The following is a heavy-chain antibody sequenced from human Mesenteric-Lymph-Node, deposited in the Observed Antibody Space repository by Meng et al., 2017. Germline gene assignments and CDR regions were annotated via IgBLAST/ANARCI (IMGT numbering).Heavy chain of an antibody. Sequence: SETLSLTCTVSGGSISSVSYYWSWIRQPAGKGLEWIGRIYTSGSTNYNPSLKSRVTISVDTSKNQFSLKLSSVTAADTAVYYCARGAVAGPTGWFDPWGQGTLVTVSS. J-gene: IGHJ5*02. D-gene: IGHD6-19*01. CDR2: IYTSGST. V-gene: IGHV4-61*02. CDR1: GGSISSVSYY. CDR3: ARGAVAGPTGWFDP.